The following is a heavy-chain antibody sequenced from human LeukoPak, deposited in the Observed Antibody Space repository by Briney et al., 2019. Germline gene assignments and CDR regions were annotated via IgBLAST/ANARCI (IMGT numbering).Heavy chain of an antibody. J-gene: IGHJ6*03. CDR1: RGSISFFY. D-gene: IGHD3-10*01. CDR3: TRVTGRLYYYYMDV. Sequence: PSETLSLTCTVSRGSISFFYWSWIRQPAGKGLERIGRIYTSGNTNYNPSLKSRVTMSVDTSKNQFSLRLSSVTAADTAVYYCTRVTGRLYYYYMDVWGKGTTVTVSS. V-gene: IGHV4-4*07. CDR2: IYTSGNT.